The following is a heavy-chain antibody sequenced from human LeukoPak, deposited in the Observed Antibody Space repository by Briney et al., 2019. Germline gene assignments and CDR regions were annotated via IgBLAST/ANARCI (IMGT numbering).Heavy chain of an antibody. J-gene: IGHJ4*02. D-gene: IGHD1-26*01. Sequence: PGGSLRLSCAASGFTLSIYAMSWVRQAPGKGLEWASGISGSGGSTNYADSVKGRFTISRDNSKNTLYLQMNSLRAEDTAVYYCAKGSGSQTTFDYWGQGTLVTVSS. CDR3: AKGSGSQTTFDY. CDR2: ISGSGGST. V-gene: IGHV3-23*01. CDR1: GFTLSIYA.